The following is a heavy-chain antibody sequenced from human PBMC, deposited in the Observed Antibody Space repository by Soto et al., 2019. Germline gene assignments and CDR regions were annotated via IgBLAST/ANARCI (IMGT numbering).Heavy chain of an antibody. CDR3: AREYLYSGYDFG. CDR1: GYTFTSYD. Sequence: QVQLVQSGAEVKKPGASVKVSCKASGYTFTSYDINWVRQATGQGLEWMGWMNPNSGNTGYAQKFQGRVTMTRNTSISTAYMELSSLRSDDTAVYYCAREYLYSGYDFGCGQGTLVTVSS. J-gene: IGHJ4*02. CDR2: MNPNSGNT. D-gene: IGHD5-12*01. V-gene: IGHV1-8*01.